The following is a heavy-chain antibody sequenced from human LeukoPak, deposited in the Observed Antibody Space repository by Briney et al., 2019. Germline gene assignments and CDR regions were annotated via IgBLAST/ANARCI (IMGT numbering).Heavy chain of an antibody. CDR1: GFTFSNFA. V-gene: IGHV3-23*01. J-gene: IGHJ6*03. Sequence: GSLRLSCGASGFTFSNFAMTWVRQAPGRGLEWVSALSGSGFNTYYADSVKGRFTISRDNSKNTLYLQMNSLRAEDTAVYYCAKMAGQQLGDYYMDVWGKGTTLTVSS. CDR3: AKMAGQQLGDYYMDV. CDR2: LSGSGFNT. D-gene: IGHD6-13*01.